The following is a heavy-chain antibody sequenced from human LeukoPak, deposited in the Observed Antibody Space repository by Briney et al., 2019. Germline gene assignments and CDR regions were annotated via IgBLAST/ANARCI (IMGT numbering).Heavy chain of an antibody. CDR2: ISGSGDTT. D-gene: IGHD5-12*01. Sequence: GGSLRLSCAASGFTFSSYGMTWVRQAPGKGLEWVSIISGSGDTTYYADSVKGRFTISRDNAKNSLYLQMNSLRAEDTALYYCARVVATTWWDYYYYMDVWGKGTTVTVSS. J-gene: IGHJ6*03. CDR3: ARVVATTWWDYYYYMDV. V-gene: IGHV3-23*01. CDR1: GFTFSSYG.